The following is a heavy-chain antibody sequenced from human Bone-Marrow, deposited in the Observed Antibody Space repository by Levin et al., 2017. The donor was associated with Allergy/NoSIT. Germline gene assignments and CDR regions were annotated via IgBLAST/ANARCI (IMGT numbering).Heavy chain of an antibody. Sequence: LSLTCAASGFTFSDSYMSWIRQAPGKGLEWVSYISSSGSTIYYADSVKGRFTISRDNAKNSLYLQMNSLRAEDTAVYYCARAWLAPKGYYYYGMDVWGQGTTVTVSS. J-gene: IGHJ6*02. CDR1: GFTFSDSY. D-gene: IGHD5-12*01. CDR3: ARAWLAPKGYYYYGMDV. CDR2: ISSSGSTI. V-gene: IGHV3-11*01.